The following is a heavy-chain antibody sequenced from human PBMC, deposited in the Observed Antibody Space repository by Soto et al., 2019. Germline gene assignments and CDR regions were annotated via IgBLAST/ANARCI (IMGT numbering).Heavy chain of an antibody. CDR1: GFSFSDYY. CDR2: ISGSGTTT. CDR3: AGDPYYYASDF. J-gene: IGHJ4*02. D-gene: IGHD3-10*01. Sequence: GGSLRLSCAASGFSFSDYYITWIRQAPGKGLEWVSKISGSGTTTYYADSVKGRFTVSRDNAKNSLYLQMNSLRAEDTAVYYCAGDPYYYASDFWGQGALVTVSS. V-gene: IGHV3-11*01.